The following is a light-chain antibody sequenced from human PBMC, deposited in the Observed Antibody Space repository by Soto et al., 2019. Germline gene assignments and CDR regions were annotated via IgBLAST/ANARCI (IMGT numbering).Light chain of an antibody. V-gene: IGLV1-44*01. J-gene: IGLJ3*02. CDR3: ATWDDSLNARGV. Sequence: QSVLTQTPSASGTSGQTVTISCSGSRSNIGNNAVSWYQQFPGTAPKLLIYNNNQRPSGVPDRFSASKSGTSASLAISGLQSEDEADYYCATWDDSLNARGVFGGGTKLTVL. CDR1: RSNIGNNA. CDR2: NNN.